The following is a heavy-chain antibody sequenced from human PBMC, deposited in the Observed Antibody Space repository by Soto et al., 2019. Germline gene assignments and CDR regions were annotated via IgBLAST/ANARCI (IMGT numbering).Heavy chain of an antibody. CDR1: GFTFDYYW. CDR2: ISGSGDST. CDR3: ARRGPGTYFDY. J-gene: IGHJ4*02. Sequence: GGSLRLSCAASGFTFDYYWMHWVRQAPGKGLEWVSVISGSGDSTYYADSVKGRFTISRDNSKNTLYLQMNSLRTDDTAVYYCARRGPGTYFDYWGQGTLVTVSS. V-gene: IGHV3-23*01. D-gene: IGHD6-13*01.